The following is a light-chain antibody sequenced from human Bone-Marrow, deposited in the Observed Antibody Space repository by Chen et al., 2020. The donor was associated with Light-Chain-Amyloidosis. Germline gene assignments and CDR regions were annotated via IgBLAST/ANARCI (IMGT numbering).Light chain of an antibody. CDR3: QSADSSGTYEVI. Sequence: SYELTHPPSVSVSPVQTARITCSGDDLPTKYAYWYQQKPGQAPVLVIHRDTERPSGISERFSGSSSGTTATLTIGGVQAEDEADYHCQSADSSGTYEVIFGGGTKLTVL. J-gene: IGLJ2*01. CDR1: DLPTKY. CDR2: RDT. V-gene: IGLV3-25*03.